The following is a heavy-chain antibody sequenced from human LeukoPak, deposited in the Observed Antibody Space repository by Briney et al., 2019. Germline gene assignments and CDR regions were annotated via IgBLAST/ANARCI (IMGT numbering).Heavy chain of an antibody. CDR1: GFTFSSYG. Sequence: GGSLRLSCAASGFTFSSYGMHWVRQAPGKGLEWVAFIRYDGSNKYYADSVKGRFTISRDNAKNSLYLQMNSLRAEDTAVYYCARIGYSSSSNDYWGQGTLVTVSS. J-gene: IGHJ4*02. V-gene: IGHV3-30*02. D-gene: IGHD6-6*01. CDR3: ARIGYSSSSNDY. CDR2: IRYDGSNK.